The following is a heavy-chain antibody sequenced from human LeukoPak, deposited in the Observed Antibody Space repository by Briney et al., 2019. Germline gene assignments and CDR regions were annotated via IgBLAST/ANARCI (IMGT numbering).Heavy chain of an antibody. Sequence: PGGSLRLSCAASGFTFSSHAMSWVRQAPGRGLEWVSAISGSGGSTYYADSVKGRFTISRDNSKNTLYLQMNSLRAEDTAVYYCAKDRGYSSHNWFDPWGQGTLVTVSS. CDR1: GFTFSSHA. CDR2: ISGSGGST. D-gene: IGHD6-13*01. V-gene: IGHV3-23*01. J-gene: IGHJ5*02. CDR3: AKDRGYSSHNWFDP.